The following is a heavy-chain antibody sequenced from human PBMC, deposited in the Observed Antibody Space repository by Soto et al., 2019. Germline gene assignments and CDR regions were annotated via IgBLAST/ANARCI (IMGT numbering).Heavy chain of an antibody. CDR3: STAHSAALY. CDR2: IKSKTDGETT. V-gene: IGHV3-15*01. J-gene: IGHJ4*02. D-gene: IGHD2-15*01. Sequence: GSLRLSCAASGFTFNNAWMSWVRQAPGKGLEWVGRIKSKTDGETTDYAAPVRGRFAISRDDSENTLYLQMNSLKTEDTAVYYCSTAHSAALYWGRGTLVTVSS. CDR1: GFTFNNAW.